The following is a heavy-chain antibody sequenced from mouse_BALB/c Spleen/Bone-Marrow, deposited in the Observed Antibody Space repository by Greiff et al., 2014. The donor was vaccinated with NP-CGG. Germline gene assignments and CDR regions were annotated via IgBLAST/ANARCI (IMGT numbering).Heavy chain of an antibody. J-gene: IGHJ3*01. D-gene: IGHD1-1*01. V-gene: IGHV1S56*01. Sequence: QVQLQQSGPELVKPGASVKMSCKASGYTFTSYFIHWVKQRPGQGLEWIRWIYPGDGSTKYNEKFKGKTTLTADKSSSTAYMLLSSLTSEDSAIYFCARGDYYDGSGRAWFAYWGQGTLVTVSA. CDR3: ARGDYYDGSGRAWFAY. CDR1: GYTFTSYF. CDR2: IYPGDGST.